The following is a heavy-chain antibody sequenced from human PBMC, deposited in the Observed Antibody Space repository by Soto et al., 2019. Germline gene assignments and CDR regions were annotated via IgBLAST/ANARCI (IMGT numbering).Heavy chain of an antibody. CDR3: ARDSSSSGYYYGMDV. Sequence: QVHLVQSGAEVKKPGASVKVSCKASNETLTTYGISWVRQAPGQGLEWMGWVSGYSGHSSSAQEFQDRGIMTTDTSTNTAYMELRRLTSDASALYFCARDSSSSGYYYGMDVWGQGTTVTVSS. CDR2: VSGYSGHS. D-gene: IGHD6-6*01. CDR1: NETLTTYG. V-gene: IGHV1-18*01. J-gene: IGHJ6*02.